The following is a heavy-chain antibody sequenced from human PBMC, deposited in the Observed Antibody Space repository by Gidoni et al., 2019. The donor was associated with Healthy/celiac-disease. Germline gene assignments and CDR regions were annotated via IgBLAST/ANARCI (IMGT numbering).Heavy chain of an antibody. CDR2: IRGSGGST. D-gene: IGHD1-26*01. V-gene: IGHV3-23*04. CDR1: GFTFSSDA. CDR3: AKVGYGMDV. J-gene: IGHJ6*02. Sequence: EVQLVESGGGLVQPGGSLRLSCAASGFTFSSDAMRLVHQAPGKGLEWVSAIRGSGGSTYYADSVKGRFTISRDKSKNTLYLQMNSLRAEDTAVYYCAKVGYGMDVWGQGTTVTVSS.